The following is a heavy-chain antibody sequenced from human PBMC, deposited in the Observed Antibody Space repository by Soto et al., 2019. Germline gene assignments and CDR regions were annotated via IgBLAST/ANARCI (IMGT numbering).Heavy chain of an antibody. CDR3: ARDLRGGSEYYYYYGMDV. V-gene: IGHV1-69*01. D-gene: IGHD2-15*01. CDR2: IIPIFGTA. Sequence: QVQLVQSGAEVKKPGSSVKVSCKASGGTFSSYAISWVRQAPGQGLEWMGGIIPIFGTANYAQKSQGRVTITADESTSTAYMELSSLRSEDTAVYYCARDLRGGSEYYYYYGMDVWGQGTTVTVSS. J-gene: IGHJ6*02. CDR1: GGTFSSYA.